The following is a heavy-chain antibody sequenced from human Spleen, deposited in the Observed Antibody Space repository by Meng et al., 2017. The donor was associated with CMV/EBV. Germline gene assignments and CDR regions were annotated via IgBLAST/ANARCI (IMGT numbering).Heavy chain of an antibody. Sequence: GGSLRLSCVASGFTLRSSWMSWARQAPGKGLEWVANKKEDGSEKNYVDSVKGRFTISRDNSRNSVYLQMNSLGVEDTAVYYCAREEDCSGGSCYSYKWFDPWGQGTLVTVSS. CDR1: GFTLRSSW. CDR3: AREEDCSGGSCYSYKWFDP. V-gene: IGHV3-7*01. J-gene: IGHJ5*02. D-gene: IGHD2-15*01. CDR2: KKEDGSEK.